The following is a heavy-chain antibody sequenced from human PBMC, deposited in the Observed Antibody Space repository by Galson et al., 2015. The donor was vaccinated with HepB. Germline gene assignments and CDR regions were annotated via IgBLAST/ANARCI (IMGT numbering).Heavy chain of an antibody. Sequence: SLRLSCAASGFTFSSYAMHWVRQAPGKGLEWVAVISYDGSNKYYADSVKGRFTISRDNSKNTLYLQMNSLRAEDTAVYYCASPTGGNSLVYFDLWGRGTLVTVSS. CDR3: ASPTGGNSLVYFDL. J-gene: IGHJ2*01. D-gene: IGHD4-23*01. V-gene: IGHV3-30*04. CDR2: ISYDGSNK. CDR1: GFTFSSYA.